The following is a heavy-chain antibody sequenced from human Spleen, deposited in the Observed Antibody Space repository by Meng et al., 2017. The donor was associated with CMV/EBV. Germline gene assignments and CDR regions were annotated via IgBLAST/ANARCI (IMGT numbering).Heavy chain of an antibody. V-gene: IGHV3-21*01. CDR1: GFIFSGYS. Sequence: LSLTCAASGFIFSGYSMNWVRQAPGKGLEWVSSITNSSSYIYYADSVKGRFTISRDNAKNSLYLQMNSLRAEDMAVYYCARDTSTAGGNSRGDFDYWGQGTLVTVSS. J-gene: IGHJ4*02. CDR3: ARDTSTAGGNSRGDFDY. CDR2: ITNSSSYI. D-gene: IGHD4-23*01.